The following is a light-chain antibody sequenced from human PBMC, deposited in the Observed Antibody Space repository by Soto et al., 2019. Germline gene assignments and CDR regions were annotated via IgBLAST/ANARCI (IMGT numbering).Light chain of an antibody. CDR2: EVS. V-gene: IGLV2-14*02. J-gene: IGLJ1*01. Sequence: QSVLTQPASVSGSPGQSITISCTGTSSDVGNYNLVSWYQHDPGKAPKLLIYEVSERPSGVPDRFSGSKSGNTASLTVSGLQAEDEADYYCNSYTSSSTYVFGTGTKVTVL. CDR3: NSYTSSSTYV. CDR1: SSDVGNYNL.